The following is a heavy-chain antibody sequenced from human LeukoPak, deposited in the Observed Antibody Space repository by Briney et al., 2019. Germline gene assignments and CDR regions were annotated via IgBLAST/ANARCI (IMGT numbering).Heavy chain of an antibody. CDR2: IYPGDSDT. V-gene: IGHV5-51*01. D-gene: IGHD1-14*01. CDR3: ATSPGPYNWFDP. CDR1: GYSFTSYW. Sequence: GESLKISCKGSGYSFTSYWIAWVRQMPGKGLEWMGFIYPGDSDTSYSPSFQGQVTISADKSISTAYLQWSSLKASDTAMYHCATSPGPYNWFDPWGQGTLVTVSS. J-gene: IGHJ5*02.